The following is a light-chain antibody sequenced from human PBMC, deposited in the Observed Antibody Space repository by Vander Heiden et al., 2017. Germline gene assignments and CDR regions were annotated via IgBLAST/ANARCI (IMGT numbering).Light chain of an antibody. J-gene: IGKJ2*01. CDR1: QSVSSY. CDR2: DAS. CDR3: QQLSNWPPYT. V-gene: IGKV3-11*01. Sequence: EIVLTQSPSTLSLSPGARATLSCRASQSVSSYLAWSQQKPGQAPRLLIYDASNRATGIPARFRPSASGTDFTLTISSLEPEDFAVYYCQQLSNWPPYTFGQGTKLEIK.